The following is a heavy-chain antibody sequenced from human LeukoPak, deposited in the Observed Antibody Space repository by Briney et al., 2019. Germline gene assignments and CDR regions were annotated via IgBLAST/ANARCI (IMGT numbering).Heavy chain of an antibody. CDR3: ARVGYNYDSSGYYPSLEHYFDY. D-gene: IGHD3-22*01. CDR1: GDSISTYY. V-gene: IGHV4-59*01. CDR2: IYYSGST. J-gene: IGHJ4*02. Sequence: SETLSLTCTVSGDSISTYYWSWIRQPPGKGLEWIGYIYYSGSTNYNPFLKSRVTISVDTSKNQFSLKLSSVTAADTAMYYCARVGYNYDSSGYYPSLEHYFDYWGQGALLTVSS.